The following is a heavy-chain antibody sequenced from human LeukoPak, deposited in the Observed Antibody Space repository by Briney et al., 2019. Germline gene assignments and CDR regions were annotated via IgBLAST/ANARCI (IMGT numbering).Heavy chain of an antibody. CDR3: ARGRNLVAISGYFDY. D-gene: IGHD3-22*01. V-gene: IGHV3-23*01. CDR1: GFTFSSYA. Sequence: GGSLRLSCAASGFTFSSYAMNWVRQAPGKGLEWISGISGSGVNTYYVDSVKGRFTISRDNSKNVLYLQMNSLRAEDTAVYSCARGRNLVAISGYFDYWGQGTLVTVSS. CDR2: ISGSGVNT. J-gene: IGHJ4*02.